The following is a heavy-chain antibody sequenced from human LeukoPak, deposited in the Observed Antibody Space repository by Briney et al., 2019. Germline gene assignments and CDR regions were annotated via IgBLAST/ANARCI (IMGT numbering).Heavy chain of an antibody. J-gene: IGHJ4*02. CDR3: ARGGNRGYDPSDY. CDR1: GYTFTSYY. V-gene: IGHV1-46*03. D-gene: IGHD5-12*01. CDR2: FNPSRGST. Sequence: ASVKVSYKASGYTFTSYYMYWVRQAPGQGLEWMGIFNPSRGSTNFAQNFQGTVNMTRDPSTSTVYMELSSLRSEDTAVYYCARGGNRGYDPSDYWGQGTLVTVSS.